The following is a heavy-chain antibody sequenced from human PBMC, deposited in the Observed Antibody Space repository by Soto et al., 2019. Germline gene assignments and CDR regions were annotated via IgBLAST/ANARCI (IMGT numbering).Heavy chain of an antibody. J-gene: IGHJ6*02. CDR3: ARDMDDILTGSDV. CDR1: GFTFSSYA. Sequence: PVGSLRLSCAASGFTFSSYAMHWVRQAPGKGLEWVAVISYDGSNKYYADSVKGRFTISRDNSKNTLYLQMNSLRAEDTAVYYCARDMDDILTGSDVWGQGTTVTVSS. V-gene: IGHV3-30-3*01. CDR2: ISYDGSNK. D-gene: IGHD3-9*01.